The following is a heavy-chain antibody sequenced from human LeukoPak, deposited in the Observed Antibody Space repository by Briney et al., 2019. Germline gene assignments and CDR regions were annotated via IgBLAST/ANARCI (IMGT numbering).Heavy chain of an antibody. V-gene: IGHV3-48*03. D-gene: IGHD2-21*01. CDR1: GFTFSSYE. CDR2: ISSSGSTI. CDR3: AREFLDAFDI. Sequence: GSLRLSCAASGFTFSSYEMNWVRQAPGKGLEWVSYISSSGSTIYYADSVKGRFTISRDNAKNSLYLQMNSLRAEDTAVYYCAREFLDAFDIWGQGTMVTVSS. J-gene: IGHJ3*02.